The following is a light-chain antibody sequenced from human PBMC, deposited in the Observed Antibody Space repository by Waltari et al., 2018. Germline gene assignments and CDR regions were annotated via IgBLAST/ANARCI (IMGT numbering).Light chain of an antibody. CDR1: QTVLYSSDNNNY. J-gene: IGKJ1*01. CDR3: QQYYDTPRT. V-gene: IGKV4-1*01. CDR2: WAS. Sequence: DIVLTQYQDTLAVYLGERATINCKSSQTVLYSSDNNNYLAWYQRKLGQPPTLLIYWASNRASRVPDRFSGSGAGTDFTLTISSLQAEDVAVYYCQQYYDTPRTFGQGTRVEIK.